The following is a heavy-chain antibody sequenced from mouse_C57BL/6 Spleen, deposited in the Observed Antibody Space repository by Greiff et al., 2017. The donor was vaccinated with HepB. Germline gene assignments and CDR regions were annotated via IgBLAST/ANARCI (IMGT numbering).Heavy chain of an antibody. CDR1: GYTFTSYW. CDR3: AALLYYSNFDY. CDR2: IDPSDSYT. V-gene: IGHV1-59*01. J-gene: IGHJ2*01. Sequence: QVQLQQPGAELVRPGTSVKLSCKASGYTFTSYWMHWVKQRPGQGLEWIGVIDPSDSYTNYNQKFKGKATLTVDTSSSTAYMQLSSLTSEDSAVYYCAALLYYSNFDYWGQGTTLTVSS. D-gene: IGHD2-5*01.